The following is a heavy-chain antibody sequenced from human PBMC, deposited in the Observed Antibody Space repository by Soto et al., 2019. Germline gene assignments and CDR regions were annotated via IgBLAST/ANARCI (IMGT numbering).Heavy chain of an antibody. CDR3: ARDRPAYSSGYYSPDY. V-gene: IGHV3-48*02. D-gene: IGHD3-22*01. Sequence: GGSLRLSCAASGFTFSSYSMNWVRQAPGKGLEWVSYISSSSSTIYYADSVKGRFTISRDNAKNSLYLQMNSLRDEDTAVYYCARDRPAYSSGYYSPDYWGQGTLVTVSS. CDR2: ISSSSSTI. J-gene: IGHJ4*02. CDR1: GFTFSSYS.